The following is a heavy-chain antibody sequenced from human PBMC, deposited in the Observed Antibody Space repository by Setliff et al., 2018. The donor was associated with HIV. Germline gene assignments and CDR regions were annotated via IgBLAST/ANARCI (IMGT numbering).Heavy chain of an antibody. CDR3: AREESSIAARHYYYMDV. CDR2: ITPMFGTA. J-gene: IGHJ6*03. CDR1: GGTFSSFG. D-gene: IGHD6-6*01. V-gene: IGHV1-69*13. Sequence: GASVKVSCKASGGTFSSFGISWVRQAPGQGLEWMGGITPMFGTAKYAQKFQGRVTITADESTSTVYMELSSLRSEDTAVYYCAREESSIAARHYYYMDVWGKGTTVTVSS.